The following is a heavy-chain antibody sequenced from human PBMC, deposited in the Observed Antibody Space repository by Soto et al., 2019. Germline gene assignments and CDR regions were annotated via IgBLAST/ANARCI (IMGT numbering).Heavy chain of an antibody. CDR1: GFTFSSYA. Sequence: QVQLVESGGGVVQPGRSLRLSCAASGFTFSSYAMHWVRQAPGKGLEWVAVISYDGSNKYYADSVKGRFTISRDNSKKTLYLQMNSLRAEDTAVYLCARVVPAASLDYWGQGTLVTVSS. CDR3: ARVVPAASLDY. CDR2: ISYDGSNK. D-gene: IGHD2-2*01. J-gene: IGHJ4*02. V-gene: IGHV3-30-3*01.